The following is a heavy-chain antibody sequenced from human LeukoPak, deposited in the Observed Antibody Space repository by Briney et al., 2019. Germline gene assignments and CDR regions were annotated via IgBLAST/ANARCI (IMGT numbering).Heavy chain of an antibody. V-gene: IGHV4-39*01. CDR3: ARDGLRHYYYMDV. J-gene: IGHJ6*03. CDR1: GGSISSGTYY. CDR2: MHYSGST. D-gene: IGHD5-12*01. Sequence: SETLSLTCTVSGGSISSGTYYWGWIRQPPEKGLEWIGSMHYSGSTYYNPSLKSRVTMSVDTSKNQFSLMLSSVTAADTAVYYCARDGLRHYYYMDVWGKGTTVTVSS.